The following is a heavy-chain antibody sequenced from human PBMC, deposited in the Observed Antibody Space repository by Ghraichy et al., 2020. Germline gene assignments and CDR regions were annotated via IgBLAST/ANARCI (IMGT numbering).Heavy chain of an antibody. CDR3: ARGDGAYDYVWGSYRLNNWFDP. J-gene: IGHJ5*02. V-gene: IGHV4-59*01. D-gene: IGHD3-16*02. CDR2: IYYSGST. Sequence: SETLSLTCTVSGGSISSYYWSWIRQPPGKGLEWIGYIYYSGSTNYNPSLKSRVTISVDTSKNQFSLKLSSVTAADTAVYYCARGDGAYDYVWGSYRLNNWFDPWGQGTLVTVSS. CDR1: GGSISSYY.